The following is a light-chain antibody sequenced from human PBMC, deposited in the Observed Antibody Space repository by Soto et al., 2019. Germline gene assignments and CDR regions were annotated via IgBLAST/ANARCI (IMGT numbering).Light chain of an antibody. V-gene: IGLV2-8*01. J-gene: IGLJ1*01. Sequence: QSALTQPPSASGSPGQSVTISCTGTSSDVGDYNYVSWYQQHPGKAPKLMIYEVTKRPSGVPDRFSGSKSGNTASLTVSGLQAEDEADYYCSSYAGSLDVFGTGTKPTVL. CDR1: SSDVGDYNY. CDR2: EVT. CDR3: SSYAGSLDV.